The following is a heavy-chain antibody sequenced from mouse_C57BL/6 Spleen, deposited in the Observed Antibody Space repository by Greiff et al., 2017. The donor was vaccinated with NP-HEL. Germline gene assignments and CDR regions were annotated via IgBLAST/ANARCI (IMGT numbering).Heavy chain of an antibody. V-gene: IGHV10-1*01. CDR3: VRPYYYGSAWFAY. Sequence: EVKLEESGGGLVQPKGSLKLSCAASGFSFNTYAMNWVRQAPGKGLEWVARIRSKSNNYATYYADSVKDRFTISRDDSESMLYLQMNNLKTEDTAMYYCVRPYYYGSAWFAYWGQGTLVTVSA. D-gene: IGHD1-1*01. CDR2: IRSKSNNYAT. J-gene: IGHJ3*01. CDR1: GFSFNTYA.